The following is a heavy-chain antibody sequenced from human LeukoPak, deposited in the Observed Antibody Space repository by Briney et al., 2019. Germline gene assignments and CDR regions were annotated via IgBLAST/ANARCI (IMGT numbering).Heavy chain of an antibody. CDR3: ARVYSYGYPLDY. CDR1: GYTFTCYY. J-gene: IGHJ4*02. D-gene: IGHD5-18*01. V-gene: IGHV1-2*02. CDR2: INPNSGGT. Sequence: ASVKVSCKASGYTFTCYYMHWVRQAPGQGLEWMGWINPNSGGTNYAQKFQGRVTMTRDTSISTAYMELSRLRSDDTAVYYCARVYSYGYPLDYWGQGTLVTVSS.